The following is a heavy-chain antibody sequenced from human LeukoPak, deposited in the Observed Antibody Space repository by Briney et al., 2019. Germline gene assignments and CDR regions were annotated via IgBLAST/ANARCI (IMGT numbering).Heavy chain of an antibody. CDR2: IYDSGST. Sequence: SETLSLTCTASGGFIRSSYYYWGWIRQPPGKGLEWIGSIYDSGSTYYNPSLKSRVTISVDTSKNQFSLKLSSVTAADTAVYYCARGRYCSSTSCSLMFDPWGQGTLVTVSS. CDR3: ARGRYCSSTSCSLMFDP. V-gene: IGHV4-39*07. CDR1: GGFIRSSYYY. J-gene: IGHJ5*02. D-gene: IGHD2-2*01.